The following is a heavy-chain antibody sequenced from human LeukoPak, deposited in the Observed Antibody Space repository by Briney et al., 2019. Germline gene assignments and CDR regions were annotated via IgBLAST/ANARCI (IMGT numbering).Heavy chain of an antibody. D-gene: IGHD5-12*01. CDR1: GGSITSYY. CDR2: IYFSGST. J-gene: IGHJ4*02. V-gene: IGHV4-59*01. CDR3: ARSSGYISY. Sequence: PSETLFLTCTVSGGSITSYYWSWIRQPPGEGLEWIGYIYFSGSTNYNPSLKSRVTISVDTSKNQFSLKVSSVTAADTAVYYCARSSGYISYWGQGTLVTVSS.